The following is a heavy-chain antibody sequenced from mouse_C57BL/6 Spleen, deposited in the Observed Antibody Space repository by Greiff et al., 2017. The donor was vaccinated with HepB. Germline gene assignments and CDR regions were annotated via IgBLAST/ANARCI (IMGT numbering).Heavy chain of an antibody. Sequence: EVQLQQSGPELVKPGASVKMSCKASGYTFTDYNMHWVKQSHGKSLEWIGYINPNNGGTSYTQKFKGKATWTVNKSSSTAYMELRSLTSEDSAVYYCARSPSYGSSYEDDYWGQGTTLTVSS. CDR2: INPNNGGT. CDR3: ARSPSYGSSYEDDY. V-gene: IGHV1-22*01. CDR1: GYTFTDYN. D-gene: IGHD1-1*01. J-gene: IGHJ2*01.